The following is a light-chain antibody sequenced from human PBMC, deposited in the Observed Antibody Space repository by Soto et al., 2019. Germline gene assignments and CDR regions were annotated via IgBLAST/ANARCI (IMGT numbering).Light chain of an antibody. CDR1: QPITTY. J-gene: IGKJ3*01. V-gene: IGKV1-39*01. CDR2: GAS. Sequence: DIPMTQSPSTLSASVGDRVTITCRASQPITTYLNWYQHKSGQAPKILISGASTLQSGVPSRFSGSGSGTDFTLTISNLQPEDFATYYCQQTYSYPTFGPGTKLDV. CDR3: QQTYSYPT.